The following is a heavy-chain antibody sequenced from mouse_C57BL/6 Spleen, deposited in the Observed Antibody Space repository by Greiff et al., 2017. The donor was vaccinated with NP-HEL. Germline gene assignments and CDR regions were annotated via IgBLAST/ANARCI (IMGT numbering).Heavy chain of an antibody. J-gene: IGHJ4*01. CDR2: IWTGGGT. V-gene: IGHV2-9-1*01. D-gene: IGHD2-3*01. Sequence: VQRVESGPGLVAPSQSLSITCTVSGFSLTSYAISWVRQPPGKGLEWLGVIWTGGGTNYNLALKSRLSISKDNAKSQVVLKMNSLQTDDTARYDCARDKGYDGHYAMDYWGQGTSVTVSS. CDR1: GFSLTSYA. CDR3: ARDKGYDGHYAMDY.